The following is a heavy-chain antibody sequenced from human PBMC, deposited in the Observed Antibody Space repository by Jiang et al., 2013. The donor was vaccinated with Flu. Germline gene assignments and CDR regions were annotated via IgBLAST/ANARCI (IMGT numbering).Heavy chain of an antibody. D-gene: IGHD6-19*01. J-gene: IGHJ6*01. V-gene: IGHV5-51*01. Sequence: CGAEVKKPGESLKISCKGSGYSFTSYWIGWVRQMPGKGLEWMGIIYPGDSDTRYSPSFQGQVTISADKSISTAYLQWSSLKASDTAMYYCARHKPSGWASYYYYGMDVWGPRDHGHRLL. CDR2: IYPGDSDT. CDR3: ARHKPSGWASYYYYGMDV. CDR1: GYSFTSYW.